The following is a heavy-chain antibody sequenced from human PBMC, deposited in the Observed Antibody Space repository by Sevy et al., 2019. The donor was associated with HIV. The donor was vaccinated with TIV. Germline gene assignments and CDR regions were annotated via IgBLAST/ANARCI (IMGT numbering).Heavy chain of an antibody. V-gene: IGHV3-74*01. CDR3: ARLRYCSSTSCYTYYGADAFDI. J-gene: IGHJ3*02. CDR1: GFTFSTYW. D-gene: IGHD2-2*02. CDR2: INSDGSST. Sequence: GGSLRLSCAASGFTFSTYWMHWVRQAPGKGLVWVSRINSDGSSTSYADSVKGRFTISRENAKNTLYMQMNSLRAEDTAVYYCARLRYCSSTSCYTYYGADAFDIWGQGTMVTVSS.